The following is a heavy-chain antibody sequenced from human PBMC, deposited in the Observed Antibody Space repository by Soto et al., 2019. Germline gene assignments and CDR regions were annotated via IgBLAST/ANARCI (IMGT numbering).Heavy chain of an antibody. CDR2: INPSGGST. Sequence: QVQLVQSGAEVKKPGASVKVSCKASGYTFTSYYMHWVRQAPGQGLEWMGIINPSGGSTSYAQKFQGRVTMTRDTSTNTVYMELSSLRSEDTAVYYCARVSISGYSYGLDPYFDYWGQGTLVTVSS. V-gene: IGHV1-46*01. J-gene: IGHJ4*02. D-gene: IGHD5-18*01. CDR1: GYTFTSYY. CDR3: ARVSISGYSYGLDPYFDY.